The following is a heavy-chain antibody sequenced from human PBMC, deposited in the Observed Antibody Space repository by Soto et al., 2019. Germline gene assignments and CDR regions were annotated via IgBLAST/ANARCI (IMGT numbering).Heavy chain of an antibody. CDR3: AKDGRSLRYFDSGYFDL. Sequence: VQLVESGGGLVQPGRSLRLSCAASGFTFDDYAMHWVRQAPGKGLEWVSGIVWNSATIGYADSVKGRFTISRDNAKNSLYLQMNSLRAEDTALYYCAKDGRSLRYFDSGYFDLWGRGTLVTVSS. D-gene: IGHD3-9*01. CDR2: IVWNSATI. J-gene: IGHJ2*01. CDR1: GFTFDDYA. V-gene: IGHV3-9*01.